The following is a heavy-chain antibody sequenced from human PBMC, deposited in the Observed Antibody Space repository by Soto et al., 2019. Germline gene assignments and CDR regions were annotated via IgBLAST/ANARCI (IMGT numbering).Heavy chain of an antibody. V-gene: IGHV3-64D*06. CDR2: IKSKGDTT. Sequence: GWSLRLSCSAFGFTFSDYGMHLVRQPQGKGLEFVSSIKSKGDTTYYARSGRGRFNIYRDDSKNTLYLQMTRLRGDDTAVYYCVKDRSIAVADLYYFDYWGPGTLVXV. CDR3: VKDRSIAVADLYYFDY. D-gene: IGHD6-19*01. CDR1: GFTFSDYG. J-gene: IGHJ4*02.